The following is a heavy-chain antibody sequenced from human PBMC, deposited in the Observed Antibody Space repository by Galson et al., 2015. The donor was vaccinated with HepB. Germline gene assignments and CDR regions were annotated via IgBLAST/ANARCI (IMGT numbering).Heavy chain of an antibody. CDR2: ISAYNGNT. CDR3: ARSPEEQWLFSNWFDP. D-gene: IGHD6-19*01. V-gene: IGHV1-18*04. J-gene: IGHJ5*02. CDR1: GYTFTSYG. Sequence: SVKVSCKASGYTFTSYGISWVRQAPGQGLEWMGWISAYNGNTNYAQKLQGRVTMTTDTSTSTAYMELRSLRSDDTAVYYCARSPEEQWLFSNWFDPWGQGTLVTVSS.